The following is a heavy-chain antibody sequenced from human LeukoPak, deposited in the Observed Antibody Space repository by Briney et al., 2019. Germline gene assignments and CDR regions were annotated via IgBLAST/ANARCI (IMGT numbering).Heavy chain of an antibody. Sequence: ASVKVSCKASGYTFTSYYMHWVRQAPGQGLEWMGIINPSGGSTSYAQKFQGRVTMTRDMSTSTVYMELSSLRAEDTALYYCARGNSSKSPDDYWGQGTLVTVSS. V-gene: IGHV1-46*01. CDR1: GYTFTSYY. CDR2: INPSGGST. D-gene: IGHD6-13*01. J-gene: IGHJ4*02. CDR3: ARGNSSKSPDDY.